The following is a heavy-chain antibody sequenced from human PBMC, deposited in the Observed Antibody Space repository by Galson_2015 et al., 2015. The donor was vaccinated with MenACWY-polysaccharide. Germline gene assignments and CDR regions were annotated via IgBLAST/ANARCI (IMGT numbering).Heavy chain of an antibody. V-gene: IGHV3-23*01. CDR3: AKAVVATALLDY. CDR2: VGGDTT. Sequence: VGGDTTYYADSVKGRFTISRDNSKNTLYLQMNSLRAEDTAIYYCAKAVVATALLDYWGQGTLVTVSS. D-gene: IGHD2-21*02. J-gene: IGHJ4*02.